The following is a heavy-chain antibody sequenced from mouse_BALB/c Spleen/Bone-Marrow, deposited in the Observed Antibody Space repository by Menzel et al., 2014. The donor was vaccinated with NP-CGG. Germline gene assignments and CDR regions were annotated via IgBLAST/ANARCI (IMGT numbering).Heavy chain of an antibody. J-gene: IGHJ3*01. Sequence: VQLQQSGAELARPGASVKMSCKASGYTFTGYTIQWVKQRPGQGLEWIGYINPSSGYTDYNQKFKDKTTLTADKSSNTAYMQLTSLTSEDSAVYSCAREARTGAWFTYWGQGTLVTVSA. D-gene: IGHD4-1*01. CDR2: INPSSGYT. CDR1: GYTFTGYT. V-gene: IGHV1-4*02. CDR3: AREARTGAWFTY.